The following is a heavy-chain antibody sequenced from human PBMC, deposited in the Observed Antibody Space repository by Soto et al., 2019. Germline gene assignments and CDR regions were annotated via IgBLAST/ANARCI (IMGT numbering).Heavy chain of an antibody. Sequence: EVQLVESGGGLVQPGGSLRLSCAASGFIFDSFALSWVRQAPGKGLEWVSGIGGSGGSTYYADSVKGRFTISRDNSKNTLYLQMSSLSAEDPAIYYCAKDRALRFGEGGWFDPGGQGTLVTVSS. CDR1: GFIFDSFA. J-gene: IGHJ5*02. CDR3: AKDRALRFGEGGWFDP. D-gene: IGHD3-10*01. CDR2: IGGSGGST. V-gene: IGHV3-23*04.